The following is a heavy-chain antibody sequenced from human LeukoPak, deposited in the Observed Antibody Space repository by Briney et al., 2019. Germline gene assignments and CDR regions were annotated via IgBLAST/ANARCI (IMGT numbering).Heavy chain of an antibody. V-gene: IGHV4-59*01. J-gene: IGHJ6*03. Sequence: NPSETLSLTCTVSGGSIGSYYWSWIRQPPGKGLEWIGYIYYSGSTNYNPSLKSRVTISVDTSKNQFSLKLSSVTAADTAVYFCARGGPPGYYYDYYMDVWGKGTTVTISS. CDR2: IYYSGST. CDR1: GGSIGSYY. CDR3: ARGGPPGYYYDYYMDV.